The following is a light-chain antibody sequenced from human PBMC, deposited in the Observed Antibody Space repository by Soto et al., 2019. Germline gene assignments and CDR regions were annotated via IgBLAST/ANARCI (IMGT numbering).Light chain of an antibody. V-gene: IGKV1-9*01. CDR2: AAS. CDR3: QQRNSYPSIT. CDR1: QDISSS. Sequence: DIQLTQSPSFLSASVGDRVTITCRASQDISSSLAWYQQKPGKAPKLLIYAASTLQGGVPSRFSGSGSRTEFTLTISSLQPEDFATYYCQQRNSYPSITFGQGTRLEIK. J-gene: IGKJ5*01.